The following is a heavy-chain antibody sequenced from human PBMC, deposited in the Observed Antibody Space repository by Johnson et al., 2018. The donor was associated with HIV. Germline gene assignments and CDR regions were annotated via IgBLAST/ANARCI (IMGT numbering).Heavy chain of an antibody. J-gene: IGHJ3*02. Sequence: VQLVESGGGVVQPGRSLRLSCAASGCTLRSYGMHRVRQAPGKGLEWVAVICCDGGHKYHADSAKGRFTISGDSSKNTLYLQMNSLRAEDTAVYYCARTTYSSDGAFDIWGQGTMVTVAS. CDR3: ARTTYSSDGAFDI. V-gene: IGHV3-33*01. D-gene: IGHD6-19*01. CDR2: ICCDGGHK. CDR1: GCTLRSYG.